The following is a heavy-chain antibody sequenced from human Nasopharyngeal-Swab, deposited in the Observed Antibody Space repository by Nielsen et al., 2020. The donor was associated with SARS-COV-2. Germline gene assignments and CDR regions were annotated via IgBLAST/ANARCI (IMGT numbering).Heavy chain of an antibody. CDR3: ARHLFPRGDYYGMDV. Sequence: GGSLRLSCKGSGYSFTAYWIGWVRQMPGKGLEWMGIIYPGDSDTRYRPSFQGQVTISADKSISTAYLQWSSLKASDTAIYYCARHLFPRGDYYGMDVWGQGTTVTV. CDR2: IYPGDSDT. CDR1: GYSFTAYW. V-gene: IGHV5-51*01. J-gene: IGHJ6*02. D-gene: IGHD2-15*01.